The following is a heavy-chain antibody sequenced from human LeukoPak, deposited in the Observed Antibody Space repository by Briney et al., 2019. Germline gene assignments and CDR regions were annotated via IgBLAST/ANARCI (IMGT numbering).Heavy chain of an antibody. J-gene: IGHJ1*01. CDR2: ISHSGST. Sequence: SETLSLTCAVYGGSFSAYYWSWIRQPPGKGLEWIGEISHSGSTNYNPSLKSRVTISEDTSKNQLSLKLSSVTAADTAVYYCARAAVTTSRYFQHWGQGTLVTVSS. D-gene: IGHD4-17*01. CDR3: ARAAVTTSRYFQH. CDR1: GGSFSAYY. V-gene: IGHV4-34*01.